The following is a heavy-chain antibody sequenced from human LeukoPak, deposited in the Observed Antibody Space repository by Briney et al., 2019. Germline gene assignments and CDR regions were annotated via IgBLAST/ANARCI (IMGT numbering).Heavy chain of an antibody. V-gene: IGHV4-59*01. CDR3: ARDRGSGYFPGFDS. CDR1: GGSISVYF. Sequence: SETLSLTCNVSGGSISVYFWSWIRQPPGKGLEWIGHIYYKGNTNYNSSLQSRVAISIDTFKTQFSLNLSSVTAADTGVYYCARDRGSGYFPGFDSWGQGTLVTVSS. J-gene: IGHJ4*02. CDR2: IYYKGNT. D-gene: IGHD3-3*01.